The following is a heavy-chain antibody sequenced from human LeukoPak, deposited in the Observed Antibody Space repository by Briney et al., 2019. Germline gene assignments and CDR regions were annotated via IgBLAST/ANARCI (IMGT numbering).Heavy chain of an antibody. CDR2: INPSGGST. D-gene: IGHD3-22*01. CDR1: GYTFTSYY. Sequence: ASVKVSCKASGYTFTSYYMHWVRQAPGQGLEWMGIINPSGGSTSYAQEFQGRVTMTRDTSTSTVYMELSSLRSDDTAVYYCARTVELYYYDSSGYYFYWGQGTLVTVSS. J-gene: IGHJ4*02. CDR3: ARTVELYYYDSSGYYFY. V-gene: IGHV1-46*01.